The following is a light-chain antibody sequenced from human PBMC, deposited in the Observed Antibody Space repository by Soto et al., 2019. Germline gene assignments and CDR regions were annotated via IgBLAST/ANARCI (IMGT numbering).Light chain of an antibody. CDR1: SSDVGGYNY. Sequence: SVLTQPASVSGSPGQSITISCTGTSSDVGGYNYVSWYQQHPGKAPKLMIYDVSNRPSGVSNRFSGSKSGNTASLTISGLQAEGEADYDCFSYTSISLYVFGTGTMVTV. V-gene: IGLV2-14*01. J-gene: IGLJ1*01. CDR2: DVS. CDR3: FSYTSISLYV.